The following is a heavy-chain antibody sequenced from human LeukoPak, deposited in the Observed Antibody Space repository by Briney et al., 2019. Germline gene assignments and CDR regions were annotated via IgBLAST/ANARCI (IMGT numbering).Heavy chain of an antibody. V-gene: IGHV3-23*01. D-gene: IGHD6-19*01. CDR2: ISGSGGST. CDR3: AKDVASPDSSGWLHDAFDI. CDR1: GFVVSSNY. J-gene: IGHJ3*02. Sequence: GGSLRLSCAASGFVVSSNYMSWVRQAPGKGLEWVSAISGSGGSTYYADSVKGRFTISRDNSKNTLYLQMNSLRAEDTAVYYCAKDVASPDSSGWLHDAFDIWGQGTMVTVSS.